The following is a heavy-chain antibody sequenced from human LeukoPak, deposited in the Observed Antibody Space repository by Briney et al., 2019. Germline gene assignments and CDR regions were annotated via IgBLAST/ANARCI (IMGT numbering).Heavy chain of an antibody. CDR2: IYYSGST. V-gene: IGHV4-31*03. Sequence: SQTLSLTCTVSGGSISSGGYYWSWIRQHPGKGLEWIGYIYYSGSTYYNPSLKSRVTISVDTSKNQFSLKLSSVTAADTAVYYCACQYYDSSGYYYGRFDPWGQGTLVTVSS. CDR1: GGSISSGGYY. CDR3: ACQYYDSSGYYYGRFDP. D-gene: IGHD3-22*01. J-gene: IGHJ5*02.